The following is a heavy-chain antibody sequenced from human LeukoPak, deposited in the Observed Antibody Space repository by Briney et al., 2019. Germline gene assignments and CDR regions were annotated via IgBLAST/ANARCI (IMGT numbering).Heavy chain of an antibody. D-gene: IGHD6-6*01. V-gene: IGHV4-4*07. CDR2: MYTSGET. J-gene: IGHJ4*02. CDR3: AAGSQSAALIK. CDR1: GGSISSYY. Sequence: SETLSLTCTASGGSISSYYWSWIRQPAGKGLEWIGRMYTSGETNYNPTLKSRVTISLDASKNQFSLRLSSVTAADTAVYYCAAGSQSAALIKWGQGTLVTVSS.